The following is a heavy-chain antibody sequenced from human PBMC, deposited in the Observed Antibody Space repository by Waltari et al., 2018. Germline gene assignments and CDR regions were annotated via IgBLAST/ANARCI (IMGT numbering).Heavy chain of an antibody. V-gene: IGHV1-69*08. CDR2: INPIYGTA. CDR1: GGTFSSYA. D-gene: IGHD3-22*01. J-gene: IGHJ4*02. CDR3: ARETGWDYYDSSGYLDY. Sequence: QVQLVQSGAEVKKPGSSVKVSCKASGGTFSSYAISWVRQAPGQGLEWMGRINPIYGTANDAQKFQGRVTVAADKSTSTAYMELSSLRSEDTAVYYCARETGWDYYDSSGYLDYWGQGTLVTVSS.